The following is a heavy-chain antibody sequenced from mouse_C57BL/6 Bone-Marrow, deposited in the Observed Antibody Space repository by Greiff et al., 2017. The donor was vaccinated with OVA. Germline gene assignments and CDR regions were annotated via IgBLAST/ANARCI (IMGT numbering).Heavy chain of an antibody. D-gene: IGHD4-1*02. J-gene: IGHJ2*01. CDR1: GFTFTDYY. CDR3: ARSLNWVLFDY. V-gene: IGHV7-3*01. Sequence: EVKVVESGGGLVQPGGSLSLSCAASGFTFTDYYMSWVRQPPGKALEWLGFIRNKANGYTTEYSASVKGRFTISRDNSQSILYLQMNALRAEDRATYYCARSLNWVLFDYWGQGTTLTVSS. CDR2: IRNKANGYTT.